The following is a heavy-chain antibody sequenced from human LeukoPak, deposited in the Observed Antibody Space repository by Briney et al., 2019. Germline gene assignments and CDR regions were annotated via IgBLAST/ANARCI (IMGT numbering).Heavy chain of an antibody. Sequence: GEALKISCKGSGYSFSRYWIGWVRQIPGKGLAWMGIIYPGDSDTRYSPSFQSQVTMSADKSISTAYLQWSSLKASDTAMYYCARGYSGYYYYYGMDVWGQGTTVTVTS. CDR3: ARGYSGYYYYYGMDV. J-gene: IGHJ6*02. V-gene: IGHV5-51*01. CDR1: GYSFSRYW. CDR2: IYPGDSDT. D-gene: IGHD5-12*01.